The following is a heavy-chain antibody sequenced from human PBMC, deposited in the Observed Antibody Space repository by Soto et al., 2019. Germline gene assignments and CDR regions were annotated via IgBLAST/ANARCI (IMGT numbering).Heavy chain of an antibody. D-gene: IGHD3-10*01. J-gene: IGHJ6*02. CDR2: INAGNGNT. Sequence: QVQLVQSGAEVKKPGASVKVSCKASGYTFTSYAMHWVRQAPGQRLEWMGWINAGNGNTKYSQKCQGRVTITRDTSASTAYMELSSLRSEDTAVYYCASSRITMVPSGMDVWGQGTTVTVSS. CDR1: GYTFTSYA. CDR3: ASSRITMVPSGMDV. V-gene: IGHV1-3*01.